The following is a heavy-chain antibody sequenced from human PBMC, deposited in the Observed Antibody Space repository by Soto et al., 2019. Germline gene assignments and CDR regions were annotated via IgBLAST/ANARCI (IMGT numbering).Heavy chain of an antibody. CDR1: GYTLTELS. Sequence: AAVKVSCKVSGYTLTELSMHWVRQAPGKGLEWMGGFDPEDGETIYAQKFQGRVTMTEDTSTDTAYMELSSLRSDDTAVYYCATNLAYNYYYYYGMDVWGQGTTVTVSS. CDR2: FDPEDGET. V-gene: IGHV1-24*01. D-gene: IGHD1-20*01. CDR3: ATNLAYNYYYYYGMDV. J-gene: IGHJ6*02.